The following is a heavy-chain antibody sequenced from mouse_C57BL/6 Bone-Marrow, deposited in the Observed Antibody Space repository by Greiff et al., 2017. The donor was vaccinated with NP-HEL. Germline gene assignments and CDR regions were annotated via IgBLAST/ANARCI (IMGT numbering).Heavy chain of an antibody. J-gene: IGHJ3*01. V-gene: IGHV1-82*01. Sequence: VQLQQSGPELVKPGASVKISCKASGYAFSSSWMNWVKQRPGKGLEWIGRIYPGDGDTNYNGKFKGKATRTADKSSSTAYMQLSSLTSEDSAVYFCASIYYGYDRFAYWGQGTLVTVSA. CDR2: IYPGDGDT. CDR3: ASIYYGYDRFAY. D-gene: IGHD2-2*01. CDR1: GYAFSSSW.